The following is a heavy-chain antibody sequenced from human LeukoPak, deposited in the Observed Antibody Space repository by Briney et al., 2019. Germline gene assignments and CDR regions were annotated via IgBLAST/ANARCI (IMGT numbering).Heavy chain of an antibody. J-gene: IGHJ4*02. CDR1: GFTFSSYA. CDR2: ISYDGSNK. V-gene: IGHV3-30-3*01. CDR3: ARAARLGTYDSSGYYSNPPPDY. Sequence: GGSLRLSCAASGFTFSSYAMHWVRQAPGKGLEWVAVISYDGSNKYYADSVKGRFTISRDNSKNTLYLQMNSLRAEDTAVYYCARAARLGTYDSSGYYSNPPPDYWGQGTLVTVSS. D-gene: IGHD3-22*01.